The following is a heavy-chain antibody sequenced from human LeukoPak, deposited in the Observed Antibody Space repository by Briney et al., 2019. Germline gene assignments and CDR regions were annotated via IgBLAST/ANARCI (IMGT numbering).Heavy chain of an antibody. CDR1: GITFSSYS. CDR3: ARDLSSDSGSDV. Sequence: PGGSLRLSCGASGITFSSYSMNWVRQAPGKGLEWVSYISSSGSTKYYADSVKGRFTISRDNAKNSLYLQMNSLRAEDTAVYYCARDLSSDSGSDVWGQGTTITVSS. V-gene: IGHV3-48*04. CDR2: ISSSGSTK. J-gene: IGHJ6*02. D-gene: IGHD2-21*01.